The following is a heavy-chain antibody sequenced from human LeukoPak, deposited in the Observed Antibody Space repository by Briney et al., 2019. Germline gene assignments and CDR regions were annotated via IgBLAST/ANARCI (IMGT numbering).Heavy chain of an antibody. Sequence: GGSLRLSCAASGFTFSSYAMHGVRQAPGKGLEWVAVISYDGSNKYYADSVKGRFTISRDNSKNTLYLQMNSLRAEDTAVYYCARAGGSSSFRFYYMDVWGKGTTVTVSS. CDR2: ISYDGSNK. J-gene: IGHJ6*03. CDR1: GFTFSSYA. D-gene: IGHD1-26*01. V-gene: IGHV3-30*04. CDR3: ARAGGSSSFRFYYMDV.